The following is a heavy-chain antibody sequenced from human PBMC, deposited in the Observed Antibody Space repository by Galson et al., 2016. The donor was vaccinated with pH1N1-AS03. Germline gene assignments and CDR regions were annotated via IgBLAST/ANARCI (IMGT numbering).Heavy chain of an antibody. Sequence: VRQAPGKGPEWVANINQDGVKKHYVDSVEGRLTISRDNARNSLYLKMNTLRVEDTALYYCARVGHFGWDIDHWGQGTLVTVPS. D-gene: IGHD3-9*01. J-gene: IGHJ4*02. CDR3: ARVGHFGWDIDH. CDR2: INQDGVKK. V-gene: IGHV3-7*01.